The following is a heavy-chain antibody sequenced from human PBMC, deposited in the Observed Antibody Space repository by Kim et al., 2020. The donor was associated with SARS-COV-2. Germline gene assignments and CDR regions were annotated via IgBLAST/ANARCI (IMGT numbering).Heavy chain of an antibody. CDR2: IYYSGST. CDR3: ARVKSGWYVEVNWVDP. Sequence: SQTLSLTCTVSGGSISSYYWSWIRQPPGKGLEWIGYIYYSGSTNYNPSLKSRVTISVDTSKNQFSLKLSSVTAADTAVYYCARVKSGWYVEVNWVDPWGQGALVSVSS. CDR1: GGSISSYY. D-gene: IGHD6-19*01. V-gene: IGHV4-59*13. J-gene: IGHJ5*02.